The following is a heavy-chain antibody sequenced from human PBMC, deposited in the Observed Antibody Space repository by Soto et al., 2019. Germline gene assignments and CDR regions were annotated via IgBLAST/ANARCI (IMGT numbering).Heavy chain of an antibody. CDR1: GFTFSSSG. J-gene: IGHJ3*01. Sequence: EGQLLQSGGGLVQPGESLRVSCAASGFTFSSSGMSWVRQAPGKGMEWVSSISVRGDYRYYADSVKGRFTISSENSKNRLYLQMNGLTAEDTAVYYCANHGGFASWGQGTMVAVSS. CDR2: ISVRGDYR. CDR3: ANHGGFAS. V-gene: IGHV3-23*01. D-gene: IGHD3-16*01.